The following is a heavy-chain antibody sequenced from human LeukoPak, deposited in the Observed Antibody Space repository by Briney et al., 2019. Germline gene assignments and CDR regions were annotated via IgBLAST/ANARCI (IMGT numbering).Heavy chain of an antibody. D-gene: IGHD3-16*01. CDR3: ARAGGSRYYYAMDV. J-gene: IGHJ6*02. CDR2: ISWDGGST. Sequence: GGSLRLSCAASGFTFDDYTMHWVRQAPGKGLEWVSLISWDGGSTYYADSVKGRFTISRDNSKTSLYLQMNSLRAEDTAFYYCARAGGSRYYYAMDVWGQGTTVTVSS. V-gene: IGHV3-43*01. CDR1: GFTFDDYT.